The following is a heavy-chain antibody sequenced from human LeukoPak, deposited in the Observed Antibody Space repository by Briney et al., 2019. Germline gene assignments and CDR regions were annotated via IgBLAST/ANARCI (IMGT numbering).Heavy chain of an antibody. D-gene: IGHD3-22*01. J-gene: IGHJ5*02. CDR1: GVSISSGDYY. Sequence: PSQTLSLTCTVSGVSISSGDYYWRWIRRPPGKGLEWIGYTYYSGSTYYNPSLKSRVTISVDTSKNQCSLKLSSVTAADTAVYYCARPYYYDSRIDPWGQGTRVTVSS. CDR3: ARPYYYDSRIDP. V-gene: IGHV4-30-4*01. CDR2: TYYSGST.